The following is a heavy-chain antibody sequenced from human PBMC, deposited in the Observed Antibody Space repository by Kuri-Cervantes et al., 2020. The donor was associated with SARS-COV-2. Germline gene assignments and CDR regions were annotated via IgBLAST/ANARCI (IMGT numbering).Heavy chain of an antibody. J-gene: IGHJ6*03. V-gene: IGHV1-2*02. Sequence: ASVKVSCKASGYTFTGYYMHWVRQAPGQGLEWMGWINPNSGSTNYAQKFQGRVTMTRDTSISTVYMELSRLRSDDTAVYYCARVTRYSSSSASDDYYYYMDVWGKGTTVTVSS. CDR3: ARVTRYSSSSASDDYYYYMDV. CDR2: INPNSGST. CDR1: GYTFTGYY. D-gene: IGHD6-6*01.